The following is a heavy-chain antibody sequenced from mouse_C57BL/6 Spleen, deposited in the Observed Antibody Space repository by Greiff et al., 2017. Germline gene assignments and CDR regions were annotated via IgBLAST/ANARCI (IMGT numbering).Heavy chain of an antibody. Sequence: EVKLVESGGGLVKPGGSLKLSCAASGFTFSSYAMSWVRQTPEPRLEWVATISDGGSYTYYPDNVKGRFTISRDNAKNNLYLQMGHLKSEDTAMYYCARDGSNYAWFAYWGQGTLVTVSA. CDR1: GFTFSSYA. CDR2: ISDGGSYT. J-gene: IGHJ3*01. CDR3: ARDGSNYAWFAY. V-gene: IGHV5-4*01. D-gene: IGHD2-5*01.